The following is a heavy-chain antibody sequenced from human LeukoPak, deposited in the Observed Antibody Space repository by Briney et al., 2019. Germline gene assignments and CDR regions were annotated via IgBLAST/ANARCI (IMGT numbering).Heavy chain of an antibody. D-gene: IGHD7-27*01. CDR3: ATGDD. CDR2: IKQDGSEK. V-gene: IGHV3-7*01. CDR1: GFTFSDYY. Sequence: GGSLRLSCAASGFTFSDYYMSWVRQAPGKGLEWVANIKQDGSEKYYVDSVKGRFTISRDNAKNSLYLQMNSLRAEDTAVYYCATGDDWGQGTLVTVSS. J-gene: IGHJ4*02.